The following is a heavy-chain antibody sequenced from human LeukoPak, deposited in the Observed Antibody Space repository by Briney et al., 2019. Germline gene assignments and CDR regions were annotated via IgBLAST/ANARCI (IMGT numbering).Heavy chain of an antibody. CDR1: GGSISSYY. V-gene: IGHV4-59*12. Sequence: SETLSLTCTVSGGSISSYYWSWIRQPPGKGLEWIGYIYYSGSTNYNPPLKSRVTISVDTSKNQFSLKLSSVTAADTAVYYCAQMWEMALSTWGQGTLVTVSS. J-gene: IGHJ5*02. D-gene: IGHD5-24*01. CDR2: IYYSGST. CDR3: AQMWEMALST.